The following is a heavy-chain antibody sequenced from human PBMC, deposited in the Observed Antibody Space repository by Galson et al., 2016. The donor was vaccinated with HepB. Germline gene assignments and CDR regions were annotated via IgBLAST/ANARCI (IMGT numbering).Heavy chain of an antibody. J-gene: IGHJ4*02. CDR3: AKGGRGIGWRAFAY. V-gene: IGHV4-34*01. CDR1: GGSFSGYY. Sequence: SETLSLTCSVYGGSFSGYYWAWIRQPPGKGLEWIGEINHSGDTNCNPSLESRVTISGDTSKTQFSLNLRSVAAADTAIYYCAKGGRGIGWRAFAYWGQGTLVTVSS. D-gene: IGHD6-19*01. CDR2: INHSGDT.